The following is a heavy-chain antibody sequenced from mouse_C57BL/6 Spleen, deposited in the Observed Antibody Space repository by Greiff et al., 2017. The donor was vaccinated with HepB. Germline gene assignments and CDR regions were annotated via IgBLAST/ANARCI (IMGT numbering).Heavy chain of an antibody. J-gene: IGHJ2*01. CDR2: IDPATGGP. Sequence: VQLQQSGAELVRPGASVTLSCKASGYTFTDYDMHWVKQTPVHGLEWIGAIDPATGGPAYNQKFKGKALLTADKSSSPAYMELRRLTSEDSAVYYCTRGDPYYFDYWGQGTTRTVSS. V-gene: IGHV1-15*01. CDR3: TRGDPYYFDY. CDR1: GYTFTDYD.